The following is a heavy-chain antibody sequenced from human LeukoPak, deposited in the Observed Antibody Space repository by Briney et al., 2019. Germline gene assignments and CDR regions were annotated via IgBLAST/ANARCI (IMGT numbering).Heavy chain of an antibody. V-gene: IGHV3-21*01. CDR3: ARDQSYYDSSGYYPFDY. D-gene: IGHD3-22*01. CDR1: GFTFSSYS. J-gene: IGHJ4*02. Sequence: PGGSLRLSCAASGFTFSSYSMNWVLQAPGEGLEWVSSISSSSSYIYYADSVKGRFTISRDNAKNSLYLQMNSLRAEDTAVYYCARDQSYYDSSGYYPFDYWGQGTLVTVSS. CDR2: ISSSSSYI.